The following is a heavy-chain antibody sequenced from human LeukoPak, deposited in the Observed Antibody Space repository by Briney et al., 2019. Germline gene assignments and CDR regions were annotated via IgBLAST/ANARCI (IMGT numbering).Heavy chain of an antibody. CDR1: GFTFSTYA. V-gene: IGHV3-30*14. Sequence: PGRSLRLSCAASGFTFSTYAMHWVRQAPGKGLEWVAVISYDGSNTYYADSVKGRFTISRDNSKNTLYLQMNSLRAEDTAVYYCARAGAHYYDSSGYPLTAGTYYFDYWGQGTLVTVSS. CDR2: ISYDGSNT. D-gene: IGHD3-22*01. J-gene: IGHJ4*02. CDR3: ARAGAHYYDSSGYPLTAGTYYFDY.